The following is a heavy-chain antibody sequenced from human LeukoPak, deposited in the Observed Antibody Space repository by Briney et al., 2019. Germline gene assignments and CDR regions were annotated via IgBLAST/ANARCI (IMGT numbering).Heavy chain of an antibody. Sequence: KTSETLSLTCTVSGGSIGLYHWTWIRQPPGKGLEWFGYVYYNGSTKYNLSLKSRVTISIDTPKHQFSLKLSSLTAADSAVYYCARDRAAGSDWLDPWGRGTLVTVSS. CDR1: GGSIGLYH. CDR3: ARDRAAGSDWLDP. J-gene: IGHJ5*02. D-gene: IGHD3-10*01. V-gene: IGHV4-59*01. CDR2: VYYNGST.